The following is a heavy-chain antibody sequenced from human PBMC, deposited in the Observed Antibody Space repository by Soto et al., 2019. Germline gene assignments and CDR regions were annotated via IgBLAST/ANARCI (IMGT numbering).Heavy chain of an antibody. CDR3: ARVGAYCVSTSCHDY. V-gene: IGHV1-3*01. Sequence: ASVKVSCKASGYTFTNYAIHWVRQAPGQRLEWMGWINACNGNTIYSQKFQGRVTMTRDTSTSTAYMELRSLRSDDTAVYYCARVGAYCVSTSCHDYWGQGTLVTVSS. CDR2: INACNGNT. CDR1: GYTFTNYA. D-gene: IGHD2-2*01. J-gene: IGHJ4*02.